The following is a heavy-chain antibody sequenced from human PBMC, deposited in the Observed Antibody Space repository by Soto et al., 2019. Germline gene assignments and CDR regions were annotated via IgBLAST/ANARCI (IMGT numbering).Heavy chain of an antibody. J-gene: IGHJ4*02. CDR1: GFTFSSYS. CDR2: ISTSSGSI. CDR3: ARDKSN. V-gene: IGHV3-48*01. Sequence: PGGSLRLSCAASGFTFSSYSMNWVRQAPGKGLEWVSYISTSSGSIYYADSVKGRFTISRDNAKNSLYLQMNSLRADDTAVYYCARDKSNWGQGTLVTVSS.